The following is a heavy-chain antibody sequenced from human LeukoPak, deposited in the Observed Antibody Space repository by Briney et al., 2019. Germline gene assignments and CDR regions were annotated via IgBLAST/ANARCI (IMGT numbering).Heavy chain of an antibody. CDR3: ARGFGYCSGGSCYSGVAGFDY. D-gene: IGHD2-15*01. CDR1: GGSISSGSYY. J-gene: IGHJ4*02. CDR2: IYTSGST. Sequence: PSQTLSLTCTVSGGSISSGSYYWSWIRQPAGQGLEWNGRIYTSGSTNYNPSLKSRVTISVDTSKNQFSLKLSSVTAADTAVYYCARGFGYCSGGSCYSGVAGFDYWGQGTLVTVSS. V-gene: IGHV4-61*02.